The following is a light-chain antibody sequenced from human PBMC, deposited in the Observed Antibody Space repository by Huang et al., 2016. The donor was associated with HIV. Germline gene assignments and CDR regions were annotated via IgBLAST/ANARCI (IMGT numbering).Light chain of an antibody. CDR1: QSVGSY. V-gene: IGKV3-11*01. Sequence: EVVLTQSPSILSLSLGGTGTISCKASQSVGSYVAWYQQRPGQSPRLLLYDTSNRTAAIPTRFRGSGSETDFTLTISGLESEDLGVFYCQQRSTWPLTFGGGTKLE. CDR2: DTS. J-gene: IGKJ4*01. CDR3: QQRSTWPLT.